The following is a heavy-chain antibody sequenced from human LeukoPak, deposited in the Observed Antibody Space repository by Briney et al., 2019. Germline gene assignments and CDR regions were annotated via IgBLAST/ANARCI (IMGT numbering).Heavy chain of an antibody. D-gene: IGHD2-15*01. CDR1: GFTFSSYS. V-gene: IGHV3-21*04. CDR3: AKTSGDGYAPITFDY. Sequence: GGSLRLSCAASGFTFSSYSMNWVRQAPGKGLEWVSFISSSSSYKYYADSVKGRFTISRDNAKNSLYLQMNSLRAEDTAVYYCAKTSGDGYAPITFDYWGQGTLVTVSS. J-gene: IGHJ4*02. CDR2: ISSSSSYK.